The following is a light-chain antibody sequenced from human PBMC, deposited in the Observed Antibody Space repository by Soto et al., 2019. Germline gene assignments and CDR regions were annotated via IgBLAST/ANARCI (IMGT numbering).Light chain of an antibody. Sequence: ALTQPASVSGSPGQSITISCTVTSSDVGGYNYVSWYQQHPGKAPKLMIYDVSDRPSGVSNRFSGSKSGNTASLTISGLQAEDEADYYCSSFTSRNTYVFGTGTKVTVL. J-gene: IGLJ1*01. CDR3: SSFTSRNTYV. CDR1: SSDVGGYNY. V-gene: IGLV2-14*01. CDR2: DVS.